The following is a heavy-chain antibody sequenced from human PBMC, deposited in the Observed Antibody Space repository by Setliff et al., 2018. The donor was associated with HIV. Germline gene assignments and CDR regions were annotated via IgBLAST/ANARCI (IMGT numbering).Heavy chain of an antibody. CDR3: ARHRDPPGTSWIFYYYYMDL. Sequence: SETLSLTCTVYGASISSSNSYWAWIRQPPGRRLEWLASIYNSGSSSYNPSLSSRLTVSVDTSKNQVSLRLNSVTAADTGVYYCARHRDPPGTSWIFYYYYMDLWGAGTTVTVSS. CDR1: GASISSSNSY. V-gene: IGHV4-39*01. D-gene: IGHD6-13*01. CDR2: IYNSGSS. J-gene: IGHJ6*03.